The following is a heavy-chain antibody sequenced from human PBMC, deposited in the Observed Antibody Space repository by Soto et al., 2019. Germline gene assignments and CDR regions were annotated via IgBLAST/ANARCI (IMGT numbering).Heavy chain of an antibody. J-gene: IGHJ6*02. CDR3: AMLGGWSGGSSGMEV. CDR2: IRRKANSYTT. D-gene: IGHD6-19*01. Sequence: EVQLVESGGGLVQPGGSLRLSCAASGLIFSDYHMDWVRQAPGKGLEWVGRIRRKANSYTTEYAASVKGRFTISRDDSKTSLYLQMHSLKSEDTAVYYCAMLGGWSGGSSGMEVWGQGTTVTVSS. V-gene: IGHV3-72*01. CDR1: GLIFSDYH.